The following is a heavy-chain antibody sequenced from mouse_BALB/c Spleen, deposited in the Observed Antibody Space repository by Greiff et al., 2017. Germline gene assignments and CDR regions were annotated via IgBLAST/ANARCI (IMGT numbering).Heavy chain of an antibody. CDR2: ISSGGGST. D-gene: IGHD1-1*01. CDR1: GFAFSSYD. Sequence: EVHLVESGGGLVKPGGSLKLSCAASGFAFSSYDMSWVRQTPEKRLEWVAYISSGGGSTYYPDTVKGRFTISRDNAKNTLYLQMSSLKSEDTAMYYCARHRVYYGSSFDYWGQGTTLTVSS. J-gene: IGHJ2*01. V-gene: IGHV5-12-1*01. CDR3: ARHRVYYGSSFDY.